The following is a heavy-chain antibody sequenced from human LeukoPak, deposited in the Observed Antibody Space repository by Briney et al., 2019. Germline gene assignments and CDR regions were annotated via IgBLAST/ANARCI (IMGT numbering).Heavy chain of an antibody. D-gene: IGHD3-3*01. J-gene: IGHJ5*02. Sequence: GGSLRLSCAASGFTFSSYWMHWVRQSPGKGLVWVSRINSDGSSTSYADSVKGRFTISRDNAKNTLYLQMNSLRAEDTAVYYCASGDYDFWSGYYTGHWFDPWGQGTLVTVSS. CDR1: GFTFSSYW. CDR3: ASGDYDFWSGYYTGHWFDP. CDR2: INSDGSST. V-gene: IGHV3-74*01.